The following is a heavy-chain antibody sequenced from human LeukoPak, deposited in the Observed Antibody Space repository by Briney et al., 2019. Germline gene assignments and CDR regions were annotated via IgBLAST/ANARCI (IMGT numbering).Heavy chain of an antibody. Sequence: GGSLRLSCAASGFTFSSYAMSWVRQAPGKGLEWVSAISGSGGSTYYADSVKGRFTISGDNSKNTLYLQMNSLRAEDTAVYYCAKDFNREYSSSWFRPSPSYYYYYMDVWGKGTTVTVSS. CDR3: AKDFNREYSSSWFRPSPSYYYYYMDV. J-gene: IGHJ6*03. V-gene: IGHV3-23*01. CDR1: GFTFSSYA. CDR2: ISGSGGST. D-gene: IGHD6-13*01.